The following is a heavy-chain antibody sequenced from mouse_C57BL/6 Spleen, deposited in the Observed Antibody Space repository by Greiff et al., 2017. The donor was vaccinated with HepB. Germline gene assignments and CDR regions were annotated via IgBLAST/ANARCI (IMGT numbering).Heavy chain of an antibody. J-gene: IGHJ2*01. D-gene: IGHD2-4*01. CDR3: ARRHDYDGYYFDY. Sequence: EVQLQQSGPELVKPGASVKISCKASGYTFTDYYMNWVKQSHGKSLEWIGDINPNNGGTSYNQKFKGKATLTVDKSSSTAYMELRSLTSEDSAVYYCARRHDYDGYYFDYWGQGTTLTVSS. V-gene: IGHV1-26*01. CDR2: INPNNGGT. CDR1: GYTFTDYY.